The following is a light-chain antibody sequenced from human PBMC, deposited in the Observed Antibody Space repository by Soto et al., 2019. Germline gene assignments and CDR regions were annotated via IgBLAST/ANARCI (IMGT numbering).Light chain of an antibody. Sequence: QSVLTQPASVSGSPGQSITISCTGTSSDVGGYNFVSWFQQHPGKAPKLMIYDVSNRPSGVSNRFSGSKSANTASLTISGLQAEDEADYYCSSYSSSRDVLFGGGTKVTVL. CDR3: SSYSSSRDVL. CDR2: DVS. J-gene: IGLJ2*01. CDR1: SSDVGGYNF. V-gene: IGLV2-14*01.